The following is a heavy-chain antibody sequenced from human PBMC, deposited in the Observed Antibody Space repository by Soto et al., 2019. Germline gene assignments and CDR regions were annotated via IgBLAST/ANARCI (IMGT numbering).Heavy chain of an antibody. CDR2: IYDDGST. D-gene: IGHD7-27*01. J-gene: IGHJ4*02. Sequence: QLQLQESGPGLVKPSETLSLSCSVSGDSISSSRYYWGWLRQPPGKGLEWIGNIYDDGSTHYNPPLKSRATTSADTSRNQLSRKLSSVTATDTAVYYCARLRIQNWGWTPWDYWGQGTLVTVSS. CDR3: ARLRIQNWGWTPWDY. CDR1: GDSISSSRYY. V-gene: IGHV4-39*01.